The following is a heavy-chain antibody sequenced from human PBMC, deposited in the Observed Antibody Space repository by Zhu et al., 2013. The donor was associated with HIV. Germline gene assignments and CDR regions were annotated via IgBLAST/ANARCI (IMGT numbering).Heavy chain of an antibody. CDR1: GYIFRNYY. CDR2: INPDSGGT. Sequence: QVQLVQSGAEVKKPGASVRVSCEASGYIFRNYYIHWVRQAPGQGLEWMGWINPDSGGTDYAQHFQGRVTMTRDTSISTAYMELNRLTSDDTAVYYCATHDDFWALMDVWGKGTTVIVSS. CDR3: ATHDDFWALMDV. J-gene: IGHJ6*03. V-gene: IGHV1-2*02. D-gene: IGHD3-3*01.